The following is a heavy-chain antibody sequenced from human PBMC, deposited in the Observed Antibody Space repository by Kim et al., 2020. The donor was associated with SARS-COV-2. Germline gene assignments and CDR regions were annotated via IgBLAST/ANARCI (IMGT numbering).Heavy chain of an antibody. CDR1: GYTFTSYG. CDR2: ISAYNGNT. J-gene: IGHJ4*02. CDR3: ARARGFKRPTPKSYYYDSSGYSSPDY. V-gene: IGHV1-18*01. Sequence: ASVKVSCKASGYTFTSYGISWVRQAPGQGLEWMGWISAYNGNTNYAQKLQGRVTMTTDTSTSTAYMELRSLRSDDTAVYYCARARGFKRPTPKSYYYDSSGYSSPDYWGQGTLVTVSS. D-gene: IGHD3-22*01.